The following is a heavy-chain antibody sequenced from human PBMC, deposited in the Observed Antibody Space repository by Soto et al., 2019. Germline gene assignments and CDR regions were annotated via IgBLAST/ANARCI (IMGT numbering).Heavy chain of an antibody. CDR3: AADFSATPAGYYYYGMDV. CDR1: GFTFTSSA. V-gene: IGHV1-58*01. CDR2: IVVGSGNT. Sequence: SVKVSCKASGFTFTSSAVQWVRQARGQRLEWIGWIVVGSGNTNYAQKFQERVTITRDMSASTAYMELSSLGSEDTAVYYCAADFSATPAGYYYYGMDVWGQGTTVTVSS. D-gene: IGHD1-26*01. J-gene: IGHJ6*02.